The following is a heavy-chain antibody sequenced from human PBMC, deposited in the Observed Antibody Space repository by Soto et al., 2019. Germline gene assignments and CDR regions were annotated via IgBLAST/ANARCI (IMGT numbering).Heavy chain of an antibody. CDR2: ISGSGGST. CDR1: GFKFGSYA. J-gene: IGHJ4*02. V-gene: IGHV3-23*01. Sequence: GGSLRLSCAASGFKFGSYAMSWVRQTPGKGLEWVSAISGSGGSTYYADSVKGRFTISRDNSKNTLYLQMNSLRAEDTAVYYCAKDVALPPGISYFDYWGQGTLVTVSS. CDR3: AKDVALPPGISYFDY.